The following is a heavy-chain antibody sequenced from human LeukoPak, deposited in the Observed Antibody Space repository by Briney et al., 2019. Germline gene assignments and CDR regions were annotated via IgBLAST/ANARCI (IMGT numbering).Heavy chain of an antibody. V-gene: IGHV3-21*01. CDR3: ARDYLHSGSSSFDY. J-gene: IGHJ4*02. CDR1: GFTFSTYS. CDR2: ISSSSGYI. Sequence: GGSLRLSCAASGFTFSTYSMNWVRQAPGKGLEWVSSISSSSGYIYYADSVKRRFTISRDNGKNSLYLQMNSLRAEDTAVYYCARDYLHSGSSSFDYWGQGALVTVSS. D-gene: IGHD3-10*01.